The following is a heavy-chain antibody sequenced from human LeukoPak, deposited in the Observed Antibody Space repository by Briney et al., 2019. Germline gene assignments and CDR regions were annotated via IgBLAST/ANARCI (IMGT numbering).Heavy chain of an antibody. J-gene: IGHJ5*02. V-gene: IGHV3-48*04. CDR3: ARSRWELPNWFDP. CDR2: ISSSSSTI. Sequence: GGSLRLSCAASGFTFSSYSMNWVRQAPGKGLEWVSYISSSSSTIYYAGSVKGRFTISRDNAKNSLYLQMYSLRAEDTAVYYCARSRWELPNWFDPWGQGTLVTVSS. CDR1: GFTFSSYS. D-gene: IGHD1-26*01.